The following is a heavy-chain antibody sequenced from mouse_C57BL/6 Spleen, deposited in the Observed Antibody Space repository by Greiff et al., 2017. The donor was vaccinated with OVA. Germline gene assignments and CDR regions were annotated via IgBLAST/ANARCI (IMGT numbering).Heavy chain of an antibody. CDR1: GYTFTSYW. J-gene: IGHJ2*01. CDR2: IDPSDSET. V-gene: IGHV1-52*01. Sequence: VQLQQPGAELVRPGSSVKLSCKASGYTFTSYWMHWVKQRPIQGLEWIGNIDPSDSETHYNQKFKDKATLTVDKSSSTAYMQLSSLTSEDSAVYYGAGGYDYDDGQCYFDYWGQGTTLTVSS. CDR3: AGGYDYDDGQCYFDY. D-gene: IGHD2-4*01.